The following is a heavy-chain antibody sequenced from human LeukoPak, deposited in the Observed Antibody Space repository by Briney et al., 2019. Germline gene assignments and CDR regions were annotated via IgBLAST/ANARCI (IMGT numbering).Heavy chain of an antibody. CDR3: ARAAYVWGSYRYYFAY. Sequence: ASVKVSCKASGYTFTSYGISWVRQAPGQGLEWMGWISAYNGNTNYAQKLQGRVTMTTDTSTSTAYMELRSLRSDDTAVYYCARAAYVWGSYRYYFAYWGQGTLVTVSS. D-gene: IGHD3-16*02. CDR1: GYTFTSYG. J-gene: IGHJ4*02. V-gene: IGHV1-18*01. CDR2: ISAYNGNT.